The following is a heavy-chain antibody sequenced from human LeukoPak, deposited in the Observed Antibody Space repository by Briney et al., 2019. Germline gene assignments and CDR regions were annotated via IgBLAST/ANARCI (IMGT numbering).Heavy chain of an antibody. D-gene: IGHD5-18*01. J-gene: IGHJ4*02. Sequence: SETLSLTCTVSGGSISSYYWSWIRQPPGKGLEWIGYIYYSGSANYNPSLKSRVTISVDTSKNQFSLKLGSVTAADTAVYYCARRNRDKTSMVGKGYFDYWGQGTLVTVSS. CDR3: ARRNRDKTSMVGKGYFDY. CDR2: IYYSGSA. CDR1: GGSISSYY. V-gene: IGHV4-59*08.